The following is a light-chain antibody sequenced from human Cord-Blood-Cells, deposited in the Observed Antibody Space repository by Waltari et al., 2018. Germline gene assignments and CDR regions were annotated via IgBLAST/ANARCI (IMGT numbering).Light chain of an antibody. CDR2: SNN. CDR3: AAWDDSLNGYV. Sequence: QSVLTQPPSASGTPGKRVTISCSGSSSNIGSNTVNWYQQLPGTAPKRLIYSNNQRPSGVPDRFSGSKSGTSASLAISGLQSEDEADYYCAAWDDSLNGYVFGTGTKVTVL. J-gene: IGLJ1*01. CDR1: SSNIGSNT. V-gene: IGLV1-44*01.